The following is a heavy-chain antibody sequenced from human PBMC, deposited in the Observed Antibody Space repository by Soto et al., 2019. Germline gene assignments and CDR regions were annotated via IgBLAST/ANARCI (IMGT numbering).Heavy chain of an antibody. CDR3: AKDSVWFGELLPYYFDY. V-gene: IGHV3-23*01. J-gene: IGHJ4*02. CDR1: GFTFSSYA. D-gene: IGHD3-10*01. CDR2: ISGSGGST. Sequence: EVQLLESGGGLVQPGGSLRLSCAASGFTFSSYAMSWVRQAPGKGLEWVSAISGSGGSTYYADSVKGRFTISRDNSKNTLYLQRNSLRAEDTAVYYCAKDSVWFGELLPYYFDYWGQGTLVTVSS.